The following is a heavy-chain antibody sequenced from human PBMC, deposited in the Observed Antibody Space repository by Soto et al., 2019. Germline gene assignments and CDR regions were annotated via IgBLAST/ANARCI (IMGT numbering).Heavy chain of an antibody. D-gene: IGHD2-2*01. J-gene: IGHJ6*02. V-gene: IGHV1-69*13. CDR3: ARDLRIVVVPTAVPYYGMDV. CDR1: GGTFSSYA. CDR2: IIPIFGTA. Sequence: GASVKVSCKASGGTFSSYAISWVRQAPGQGLEWMGGIIPIFGTANYAQKFQGRVTITADESTSTAYMELSSLRSEDTAVYYCARDLRIVVVPTAVPYYGMDVWGQGTTVTVSS.